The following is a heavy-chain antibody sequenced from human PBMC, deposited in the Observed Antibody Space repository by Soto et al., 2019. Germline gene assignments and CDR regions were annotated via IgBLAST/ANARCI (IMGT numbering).Heavy chain of an antibody. CDR2: IKSKTDGGTT. J-gene: IGHJ6*02. V-gene: IGHV3-15*01. D-gene: IGHD4-17*01. Sequence: EVQLVESGGGLVKPGGSLRLSCAASGFTFSNAWMSWVRQAPGKGLEWVGRIKSKTDGGTTDYAAPVKGRFTISRDDSKNTLYLQMNSLKTEDTAVYYCTTDPLNPYGDYGEALYSYYYGMDVWGQGTTVTVSS. CDR3: TTDPLNPYGDYGEALYSYYYGMDV. CDR1: GFTFSNAW.